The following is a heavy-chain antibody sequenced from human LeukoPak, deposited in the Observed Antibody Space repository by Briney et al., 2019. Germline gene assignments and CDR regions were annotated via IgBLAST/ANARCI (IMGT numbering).Heavy chain of an antibody. J-gene: IGHJ3*02. D-gene: IGHD2-21*01. CDR1: GFTFSSYW. CDR3: AKDQDGCGGDCYWDAFDI. V-gene: IGHV3-7*01. Sequence: GGSLRLSCAASGFTFSSYWVSWVRQAPGKGLEWVANIKQDGSEKYYVDSVKGRFTISRDNAKNSLYLQMNSLRAEDTAVYYCAKDQDGCGGDCYWDAFDIWGQGTMVTVSS. CDR2: IKQDGSEK.